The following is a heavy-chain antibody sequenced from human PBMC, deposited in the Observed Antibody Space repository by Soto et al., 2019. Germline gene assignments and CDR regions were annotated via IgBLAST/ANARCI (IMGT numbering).Heavy chain of an antibody. CDR3: ARGWISGYSSSWYGEKNDYYGMDV. D-gene: IGHD6-13*01. CDR2: ISSSSSYI. CDR1: GFTFSSYS. V-gene: IGHV3-21*01. Sequence: EVQLVESGGGLVKPGGSLRLSCAASGFTFSSYSMNWVRQAPGKGLEWVSSISSSSSYIYYADSVKGRFTISRDNAKNSLYLQMNSLRAEDTAVYYCARGWISGYSSSWYGEKNDYYGMDVWGQGTTVTVSS. J-gene: IGHJ6*02.